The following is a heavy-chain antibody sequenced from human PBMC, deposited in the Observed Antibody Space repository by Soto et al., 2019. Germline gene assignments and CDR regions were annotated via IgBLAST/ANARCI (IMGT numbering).Heavy chain of an antibody. D-gene: IGHD3-22*01. CDR3: AREPIQNYDSSPWNGGFDS. CDR2: IYYTGNS. J-gene: IGHJ4*02. CDR1: GDSISSPHYY. Sequence: SETLSLTCTVSGDSISSPHYYWTWIRQPPGKGLEWVGYIYYTGNSFYNPALKSRVAISVDPSTNQFSLNLASVTDADTSVYFCAREPIQNYDSSPWNGGFDSWGPGTLVTVSS. V-gene: IGHV4-30-4*01.